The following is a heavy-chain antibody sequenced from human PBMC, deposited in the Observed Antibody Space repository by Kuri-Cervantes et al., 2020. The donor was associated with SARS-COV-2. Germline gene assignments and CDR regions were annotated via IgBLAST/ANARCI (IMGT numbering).Heavy chain of an antibody. CDR1: GFTFSSYG. Sequence: GGSLRLSCAASGFTFSSYGMHWVRQAPGKGLEWVAVISYDGSNKYYADSVKGRFTISRDNSKNTLYLQMNSLRVEDTAVYYCAKASRIADYYYYYGMDVWGQGTTVTVSS. D-gene: IGHD6-13*01. J-gene: IGHJ6*02. V-gene: IGHV3-30*18. CDR3: AKASRIADYYYYYGMDV. CDR2: ISYDGSNK.